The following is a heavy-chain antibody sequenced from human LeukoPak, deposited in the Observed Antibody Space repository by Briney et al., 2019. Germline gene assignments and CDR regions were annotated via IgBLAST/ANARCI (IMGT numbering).Heavy chain of an antibody. V-gene: IGHV4-59*08. J-gene: IGHJ5*02. CDR3: AKASGAAAGSNWFDP. CDR2: IYYGGST. D-gene: IGHD6-13*01. CDR1: GGSISSYY. Sequence: PSETLSLTCTVSGGSISSYYWSWIRQPPGKGLEWIGYIYYGGSTNYNPSLKSRVTISVDTSKNQFSLKLSSVTAADTAVYYCAKASGAAAGSNWFDPWGQGTLVTVSS.